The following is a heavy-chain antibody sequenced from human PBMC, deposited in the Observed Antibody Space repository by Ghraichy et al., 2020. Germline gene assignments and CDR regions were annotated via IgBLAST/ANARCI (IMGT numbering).Heavy chain of an antibody. Sequence: GGSLRLTCAASGFTFSSYSMNWVRQAPGKGLEWVSSISSSSSYIYYADSVKGRFTISRDNAKNSLYLQMNSLRAEDTAVYYCARGSSSSWYDKGYYGMDVWGQGTTVTVSS. V-gene: IGHV3-21*01. CDR1: GFTFSSYS. D-gene: IGHD6-13*01. J-gene: IGHJ6*02. CDR2: ISSSSSYI. CDR3: ARGSSSSWYDKGYYGMDV.